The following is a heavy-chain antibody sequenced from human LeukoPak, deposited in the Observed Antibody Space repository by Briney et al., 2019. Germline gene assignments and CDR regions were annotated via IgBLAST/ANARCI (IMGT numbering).Heavy chain of an antibody. V-gene: IGHV4-34*01. Sequence: SETLSLTCSVYGGSFSGYYWSWIRQPPGKGLEWIGEINHSGSTNYNPSLKSRVTISADTSRNHFSLNLSSVTAADTAVYYCARGRSGSSSGWPKRYYFDYWGQGTLVTVSS. CDR2: INHSGST. CDR3: ARGRSGSSSGWPKRYYFDY. J-gene: IGHJ4*02. CDR1: GGSFSGYY. D-gene: IGHD6-19*01.